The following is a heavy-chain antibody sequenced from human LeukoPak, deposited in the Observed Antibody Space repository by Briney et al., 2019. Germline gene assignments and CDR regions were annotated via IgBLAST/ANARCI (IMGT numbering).Heavy chain of an antibody. CDR3: ATLWASLDY. J-gene: IGHJ4*02. Sequence: GGSLRLSCAASRFTFSSYEMNWVRQAPGKGLELVSYITGSGSTIYYAGSVKGRFTISRDNAKNSLYLQMSSLRVEDTAVYYCATLWASLDYWGQGTLVTVSS. V-gene: IGHV3-48*03. CDR2: ITGSGSTI. D-gene: IGHD3-10*01. CDR1: RFTFSSYE.